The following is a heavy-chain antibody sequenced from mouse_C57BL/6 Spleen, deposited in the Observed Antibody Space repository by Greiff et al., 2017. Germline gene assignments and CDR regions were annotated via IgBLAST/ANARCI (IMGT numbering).Heavy chain of an antibody. Sequence: VQLQQPGAELVKPGASVKLSCKASGYTFTSYWMHWVKQRPGQGLEWIGMFHPNSGSTNYNEKFKSKATLTVDKSSSTAYMQLSSLTSEDSAGYYCGRENYYGSVDDWGKGTTLAVSS. J-gene: IGHJ2*01. D-gene: IGHD1-1*01. V-gene: IGHV1-64*01. CDR2: FHPNSGST. CDR3: GRENYYGSVDD. CDR1: GYTFTSYW.